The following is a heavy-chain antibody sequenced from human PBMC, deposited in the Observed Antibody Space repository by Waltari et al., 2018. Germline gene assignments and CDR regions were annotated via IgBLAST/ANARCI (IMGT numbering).Heavy chain of an antibody. CDR1: GFSLSTRGVG. D-gene: IGHD1-20*01. CDR2: IYWDDDK. J-gene: IGHJ4*02. V-gene: IGHV2-5*02. Sequence: QITLKESGPTLVTPPQTLTLTCTFPGFSLSTRGVGVGWIRQPPGKALEWLALIYWDDDKRYSPSLKSRLTITKDTSKNQVVLTMTNMDPVDTATYYCAHSGIVTGTTSFDYWGQGTLVTVSS. CDR3: AHSGIVTGTTSFDY.